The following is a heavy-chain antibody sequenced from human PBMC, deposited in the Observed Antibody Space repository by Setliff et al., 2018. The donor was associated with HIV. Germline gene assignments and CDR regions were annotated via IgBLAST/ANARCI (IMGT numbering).Heavy chain of an antibody. Sequence: GGSLRLSCAAPGFTFNSYGMHWVRQAPGKGLEWVTSIRFDGSEKGYADSVKGRFTISRDNAKNSLYLQMNSLRVEDTAVYYCATDCAVVGGTGSLDSWGQGTLVTVSS. V-gene: IGHV3-30*02. CDR2: IRFDGSEK. D-gene: IGHD1-26*01. CDR1: GFTFNSYG. CDR3: ATDCAVVGGTGSLDS. J-gene: IGHJ4*02.